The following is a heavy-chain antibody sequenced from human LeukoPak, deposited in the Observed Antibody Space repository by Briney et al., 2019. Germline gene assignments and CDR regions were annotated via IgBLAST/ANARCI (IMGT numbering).Heavy chain of an antibody. CDR3: ARATRNYHWFDH. Sequence: GASVKVSCKASGYTFTGYYMHWVRQAPGQGLEGVGWINPNSGGTNYAQKFQGRVTMTRDTSISTAYMELSRLRSDDTAVYYCARATRNYHWFDHWGQGTLVTVSS. V-gene: IGHV1-2*02. J-gene: IGHJ5*02. D-gene: IGHD1-7*01. CDR2: INPNSGGT. CDR1: GYTFTGYY.